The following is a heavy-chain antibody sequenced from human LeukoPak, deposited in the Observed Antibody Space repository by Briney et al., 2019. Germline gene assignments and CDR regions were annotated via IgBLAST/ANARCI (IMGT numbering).Heavy chain of an antibody. CDR3: ARVRTTGTLHFQH. CDR2: INPSGGST. CDR1: GYTFTSYY. D-gene: IGHD1-1*01. V-gene: IGHV1-46*01. Sequence: ASVKVSCKASGYTFTSYYMHWVRQAPGQGLEWMGIINPSGGSTSYAQKFQGRAAMTRDTSTSTVYMELSSLRSEDTAVYYCARVRTTGTLHFQHWGQGTLVTVSS. J-gene: IGHJ1*01.